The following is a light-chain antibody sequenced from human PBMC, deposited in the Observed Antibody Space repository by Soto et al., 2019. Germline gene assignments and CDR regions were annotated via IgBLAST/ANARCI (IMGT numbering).Light chain of an antibody. CDR1: QSLLHSNGYNY. CDR3: IHALQPIT. CDR2: LGS. J-gene: IGKJ5*01. V-gene: IGKV2-28*01. Sequence: DIVMTQSPLSLPVTPGEPASISCRSSQSLLHSNGYNYLDWYLQKPGQSPQLLIYLGSNRSSGVPDRFSGSGSGKDFTLNISREAAEDVVVYCCIHALQPITFGQGTRLEIK.